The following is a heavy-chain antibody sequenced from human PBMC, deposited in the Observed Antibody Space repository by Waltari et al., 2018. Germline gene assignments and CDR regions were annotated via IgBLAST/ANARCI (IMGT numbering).Heavy chain of an antibody. J-gene: IGHJ5*02. CDR1: GGTFDRYA. V-gene: IGHV1-69*12. CDR2: IIPLFGAA. D-gene: IGHD6-19*01. Sequence: QVQLMQSGAEVKKTGSSVKVSCNTSGGTFDRYAISWVRQTPGQGLEWMGGIIPLFGAANYAQKFQGRVTITADESMTTVYMDLSSLRSEETAVYYCVRDSPEVVAGSPWFDTWGQGTLVIVSS. CDR3: VRDSPEVVAGSPWFDT.